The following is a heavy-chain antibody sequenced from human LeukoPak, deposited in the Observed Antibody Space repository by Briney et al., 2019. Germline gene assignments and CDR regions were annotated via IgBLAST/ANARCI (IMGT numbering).Heavy chain of an antibody. V-gene: IGHV3-30-3*01. D-gene: IGHD6-19*01. CDR3: ARDPPSEQWPPLQYFQH. CDR1: GFTFSSYA. Sequence: PGGSLRLSCAASGFTFSSYAMHWVRQAPGKGLEWVAVISYDGSNKYYADSVKGRFTISRDNSKNTLYLQMNSLRAKDTAVYYCARDPPSEQWPPLQYFQHWGQGTLATVSS. J-gene: IGHJ1*01. CDR2: ISYDGSNK.